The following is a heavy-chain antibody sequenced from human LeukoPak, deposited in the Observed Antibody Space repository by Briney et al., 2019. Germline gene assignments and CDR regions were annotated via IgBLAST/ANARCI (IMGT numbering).Heavy chain of an antibody. J-gene: IGHJ6*04. V-gene: IGHV1-69*13. CDR1: GYTFTSYY. Sequence: SVKVSCKASGYTFTSYYMHWVRQAPGQGLEWMGGIIPIFGTANYAQKFQGRVTITADESTSTAYMELSSLRSEDTAVYYCARDRRDGYNPLLDVWGKGTTVTISS. CDR3: ARDRRDGYNPLLDV. D-gene: IGHD5-24*01. CDR2: IIPIFGTA.